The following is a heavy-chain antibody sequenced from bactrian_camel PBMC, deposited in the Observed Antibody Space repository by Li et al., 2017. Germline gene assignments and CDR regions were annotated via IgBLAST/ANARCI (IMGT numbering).Heavy chain of an antibody. CDR2: LWTGDGAT. Sequence: VQLVESGGGAVQVGGSLRLSCAASGDTASRYCMAWLRQAPGQECEGVAILWTGDGATFYSHSVKGRFTITHDNTKNTHLLEMSNLQPEDSAVYYCAAEPRGGDCTRFWPEFTSWGQGTQVTVS. V-gene: IGHV3S1*01. J-gene: IGHJ4*01. CDR1: GDTASRYC. CDR3: AAEPRGGDCTRFWPEFTS. D-gene: IGHD2*01.